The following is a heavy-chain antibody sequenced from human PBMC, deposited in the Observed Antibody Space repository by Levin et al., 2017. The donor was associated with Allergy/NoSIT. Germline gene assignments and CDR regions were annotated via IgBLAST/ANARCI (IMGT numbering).Heavy chain of an antibody. Sequence: PSETLSLTCAASGFTFSSYSMNWVRQAPGKGLEWVSSISSSSSYIYYADSVKGRFTISRDNAKNSLYLEMNSLRAEDTAVYYCARGVVGYCSSTSCYERYDYGMDVWGQGTTVTVSS. CDR3: ARGVVGYCSSTSCYERYDYGMDV. CDR2: ISSSSSYI. V-gene: IGHV3-21*01. D-gene: IGHD2-2*01. J-gene: IGHJ6*02. CDR1: GFTFSSYS.